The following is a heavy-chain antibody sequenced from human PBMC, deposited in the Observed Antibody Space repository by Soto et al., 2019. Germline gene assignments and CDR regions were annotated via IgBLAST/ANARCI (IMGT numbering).Heavy chain of an antibody. V-gene: IGHV3-23*01. CDR2: ISGSGGST. J-gene: IGHJ3*02. CDR3: AKDSLRGAVGDYVEHDAFDI. Sequence: GGSLRLSCAASGFTFSSYAMSWVRQAPGKGLEWVSAISGSGGSTYYADSVKGRFTISRDNSKNTLYLQMNSLRAEDTAVYYCAKDSLRGAVGDYVEHDAFDIWGQGTMVTVSS. D-gene: IGHD4-17*01. CDR1: GFTFSSYA.